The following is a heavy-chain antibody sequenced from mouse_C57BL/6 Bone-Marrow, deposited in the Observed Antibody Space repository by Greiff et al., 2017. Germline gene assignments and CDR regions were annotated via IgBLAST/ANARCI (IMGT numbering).Heavy chain of an antibody. CDR3: AKFITTVVAHWCFDV. Sequence: VQLKQSGPELVKPGASVKISCKASGYSFTGYYMNWVKQSPEKSLEWIGEINPSTGGTTYNQKFKAKATLTVDKSSSTAYMQLKSLTSEDSAVYYCAKFITTVVAHWCFDVWGTGTTVTVSS. CDR2: INPSTGGT. V-gene: IGHV1-42*01. CDR1: GYSFTGYY. D-gene: IGHD1-1*01. J-gene: IGHJ1*03.